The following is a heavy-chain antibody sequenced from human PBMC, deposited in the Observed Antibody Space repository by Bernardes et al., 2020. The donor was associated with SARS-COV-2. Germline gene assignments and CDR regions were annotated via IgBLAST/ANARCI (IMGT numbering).Heavy chain of an antibody. CDR2: IYTSGST. CDR1: GGSLSNYY. J-gene: IGHJ6*02. Sequence: SETLSLTCTVSGGSLSNYYWTWIRQPAGKGLEWIGRIYTSGSTNYNASLKSRVSMSLDRSKNQFSLNLSSVTAEDTAVYYCANLQLWLPTYYYYGMDVWGQGTTVTVSS. V-gene: IGHV4-4*07. CDR3: ANLQLWLPTYYYYGMDV. D-gene: IGHD5-18*01.